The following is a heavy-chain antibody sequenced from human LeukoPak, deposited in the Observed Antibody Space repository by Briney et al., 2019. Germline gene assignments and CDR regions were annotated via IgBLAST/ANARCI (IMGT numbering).Heavy chain of an antibody. Sequence: GGSLRLSCAASGFTFSSYETNWVRQAPGKGLEWVSYISSSGGIIHYADSVKGRFTISRDSAKNSVYLQMNSLRTDDTAVYYCARHVMVRGVITPSDAFDIWGQGTMVTVSS. J-gene: IGHJ3*02. V-gene: IGHV3-48*03. D-gene: IGHD3-10*01. CDR1: GFTFSSYE. CDR2: ISSSGGII. CDR3: ARHVMVRGVITPSDAFDI.